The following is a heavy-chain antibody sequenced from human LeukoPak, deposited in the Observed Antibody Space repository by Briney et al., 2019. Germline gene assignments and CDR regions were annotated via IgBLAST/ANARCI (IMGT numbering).Heavy chain of an antibody. D-gene: IGHD6-13*01. V-gene: IGHV4-39*01. Sequence: SETLSLTCTVSGGSISSSSYFWGWIRQPPGRGLEWIGTLYYGGTTSYNPSLQSRVTISVDTSKNQFSLKLSSVTAADTSIYYCARLNAYSSSWHYFDSWGQGTLVTVSS. CDR2: LYYGGTT. J-gene: IGHJ4*02. CDR1: GGSISSSSYF. CDR3: ARLNAYSSSWHYFDS.